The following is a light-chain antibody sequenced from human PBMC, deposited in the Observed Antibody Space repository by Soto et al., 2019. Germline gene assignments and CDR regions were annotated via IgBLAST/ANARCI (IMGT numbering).Light chain of an antibody. J-gene: IGKJ5*01. V-gene: IGKV3-11*01. CDR3: QQRSNWIT. Sequence: ETGLTKSQGTLSLSPGERATLSCRASQSVSSNLAWYQQKPGQAPRLLIYGASNRATGIPARFSGSGSGTDFTLTISSLEPEDFAVYYCQQRSNWITFGQ. CDR1: QSVSSN. CDR2: GAS.